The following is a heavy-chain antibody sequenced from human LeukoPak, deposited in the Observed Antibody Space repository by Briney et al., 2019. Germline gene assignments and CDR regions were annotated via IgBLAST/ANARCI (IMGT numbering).Heavy chain of an antibody. V-gene: IGHV1-8*01. CDR1: GYTFTSYD. Sequence: ASVKVSCKASGYTFTSYDINWVRQATGQGLEWMGWMNPNSGNTGYAQKFQGRVTMTRNTSISTAYMELSGLRSEDTAVYYCARGNTIFGVADDAFDIWGQGTMVTVSS. CDR3: ARGNTIFGVADDAFDI. CDR2: MNPNSGNT. J-gene: IGHJ3*02. D-gene: IGHD3-3*01.